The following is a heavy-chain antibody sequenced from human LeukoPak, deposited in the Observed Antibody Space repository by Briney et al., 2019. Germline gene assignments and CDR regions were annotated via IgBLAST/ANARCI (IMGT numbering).Heavy chain of an antibody. Sequence: ASVKVSCKASGYTFTGYCMHWVRQAPGQGLEWMGWINPNSGGTNYAQKFQGRVTMTRDTSISTAYMELSRLRSDDTAVYYCGRDPSGWELPTDYWGQGTLVTVSS. CDR3: GRDPSGWELPTDY. CDR2: INPNSGGT. J-gene: IGHJ4*02. CDR1: GYTFTGYC. D-gene: IGHD1-26*01. V-gene: IGHV1-2*02.